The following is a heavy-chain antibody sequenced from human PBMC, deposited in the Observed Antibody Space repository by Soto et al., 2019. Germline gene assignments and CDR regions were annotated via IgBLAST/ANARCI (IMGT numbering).Heavy chain of an antibody. Sequence: QVRLQESGPGLVKPSETLSLTCTVSGASISRYYWSWIRQSPGKGLEWIGYLYNTGSTIYDPSLSNRVAISVKTSKNQFSLKINSVTAADTAVYYCARNRWVYCGVGCCPLEVWCQGTTVTVSS. CDR1: GASISRYY. V-gene: IGHV4-59*01. CDR2: LYNTGST. J-gene: IGHJ6*02. CDR3: ARNRWVYCGVGCCPLEV. D-gene: IGHD2-21*02.